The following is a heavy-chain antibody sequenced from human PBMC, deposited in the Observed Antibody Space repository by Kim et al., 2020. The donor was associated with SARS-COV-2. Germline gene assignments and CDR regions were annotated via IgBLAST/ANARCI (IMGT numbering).Heavy chain of an antibody. Sequence: ASVKVSCKASGYTFTGYYMHWVRQAPGQGLEWMGWINPNSGGTNYAQKFQGRVTMTRDTSISTAYMELSRLRSDDTAVYYCARDGKWLRFFSFTDPPEYGMDVWGQGTTVTVSS. CDR2: INPNSGGT. J-gene: IGHJ6*02. CDR3: ARDGKWLRFFSFTDPPEYGMDV. CDR1: GYTFTGYY. D-gene: IGHD5-12*01. V-gene: IGHV1-2*02.